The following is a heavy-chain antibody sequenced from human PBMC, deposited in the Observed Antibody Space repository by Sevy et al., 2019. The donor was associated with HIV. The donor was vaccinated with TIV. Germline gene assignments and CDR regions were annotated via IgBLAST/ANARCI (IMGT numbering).Heavy chain of an antibody. D-gene: IGHD6-13*01. V-gene: IGHV3-72*01. Sequence: GGSLRLSCAASGFTFSDHYMEWVRQAPGKGLEWVGRIRNKANSYTTKYAASVKGRFTITRDDSKNSLYLLMNSLKTEDTAVYYCATHAGIAAAGRVFDYWGQGTLVTVSS. CDR2: IRNKANSYTT. CDR3: ATHAGIAAAGRVFDY. J-gene: IGHJ4*02. CDR1: GFTFSDHY.